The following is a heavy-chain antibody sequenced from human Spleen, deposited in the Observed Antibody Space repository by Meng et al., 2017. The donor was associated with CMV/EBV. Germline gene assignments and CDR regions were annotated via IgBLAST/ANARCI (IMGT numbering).Heavy chain of an antibody. Sequence: SETLSLTCTVFGDSISSSNYYWAWIRQPPGKGLEWIGGIYYSGSTYYNPSLKSRVTISADTSKNQFSLKLSFVTAADTAVYYCARRSDMAITGFEHWGQGTLVTVSS. D-gene: IGHD4/OR15-4a*01. V-gene: IGHV4-39*01. J-gene: IGHJ4*02. CDR3: ARRSDMAITGFEH. CDR2: IYYSGST. CDR1: GDSISSSNYY.